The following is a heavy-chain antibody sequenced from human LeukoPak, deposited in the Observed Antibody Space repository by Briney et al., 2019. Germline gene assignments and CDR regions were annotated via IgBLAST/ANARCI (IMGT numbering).Heavy chain of an antibody. CDR3: ARERLSYGGNSVFDY. V-gene: IGHV1-2*02. Sequence: ASVKVSCKASVYTCTGYYMHWVRQALGQGLEWMGWINPNSGGTNYAQKFQGRVTMTRDTSISTAYMELSRLRSDNTAVYYCARERLSYGGNSVFDYSGQGTLVTVSS. J-gene: IGHJ4*02. D-gene: IGHD4-23*01. CDR1: VYTCTGYY. CDR2: INPNSGGT.